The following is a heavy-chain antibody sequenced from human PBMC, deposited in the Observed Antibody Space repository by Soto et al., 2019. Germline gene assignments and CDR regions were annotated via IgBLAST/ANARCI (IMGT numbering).Heavy chain of an antibody. CDR1: GGSISSYY. CDR3: ARGAYPPIDY. J-gene: IGHJ4*02. Sequence: QVQLQESGPGLVKPSETLSLTCTVSGGSISSYYWSWIRQPPGKGLEWIGYFFYSGSTNYNPSLKGRVTISVDTPKNHFSQRLNSVTSADTAVYYCARGAYPPIDYGGQGTLVTVSS. CDR2: FFYSGST. V-gene: IGHV4-59*01. D-gene: IGHD3-16*01.